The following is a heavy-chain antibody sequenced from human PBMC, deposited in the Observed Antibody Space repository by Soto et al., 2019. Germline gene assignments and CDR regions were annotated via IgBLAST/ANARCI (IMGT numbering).Heavy chain of an antibody. Sequence: EVQLVESGGGLVQPGGSLRLSCAASGFTFSTYNINWVRKPPGKGLEWISYISDTSRTTFYADSVKGRFTISRDNAKKSLYLQMNSLRDEDTAVYYCARDGCTTTSCYRPYYVDCWGQGTLVAVSS. CDR2: ISDTSRTT. J-gene: IGHJ4*02. V-gene: IGHV3-48*02. D-gene: IGHD2-2*02. CDR1: GFTFSTYN. CDR3: ARDGCTTTSCYRPYYVDC.